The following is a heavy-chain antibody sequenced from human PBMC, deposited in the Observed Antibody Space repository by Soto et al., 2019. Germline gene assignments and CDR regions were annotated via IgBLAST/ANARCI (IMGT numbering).Heavy chain of an antibody. Sequence: PGGSRRLSCAVSRFTFSRSIMHWFRQAPGKGLEWIATISSTSTNIYYADSVRGRFIISRDNPKNSLYLQMNSLRAEDMAVYFCARGIASSSLVTFDVWGQGTMVTVS. CDR3: ARGIASSSLVTFDV. V-gene: IGHV3-21*01. CDR2: ISSTSTNI. J-gene: IGHJ3*01. D-gene: IGHD2-21*01. CDR1: RFTFSRSI.